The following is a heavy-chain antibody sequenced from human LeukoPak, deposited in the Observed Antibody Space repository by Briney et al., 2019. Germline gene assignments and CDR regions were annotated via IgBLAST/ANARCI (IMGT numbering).Heavy chain of an antibody. V-gene: IGHV4-59*08. CDR2: IYYNGNT. D-gene: IGHD3-22*01. CDR1: SGPISGYY. CDR3: ARLTHSYYSDTSGYYPYYYMDV. Sequence: PSETLSLTCTVSSGPISGYYWNWIRQSPGKGLEWIGYIYYNGNTNYNPSLNSRVTISVDTSKNHFSLRLSSVTAADTAVYYCARLTHSYYSDTSGYYPYYYMDVWGKGTTVTVSS. J-gene: IGHJ6*03.